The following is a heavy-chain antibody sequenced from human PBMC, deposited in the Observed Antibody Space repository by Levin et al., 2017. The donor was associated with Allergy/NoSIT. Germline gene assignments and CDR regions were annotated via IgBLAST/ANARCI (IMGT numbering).Heavy chain of an antibody. CDR3: ARGGSGYYSRPDGFSV. V-gene: IGHV3-23*01. CDR1: GFTFNIYA. CDR2: ISYSGDAT. Sequence: GESLKISCTASGFTFNIYAMAWVRRAPGKGLEWVSTISYSGDATYYTASMKGRFTISRDNSKNTLFLQMRSVRAEDAALYFCARGGSGYYSRPDGFSVWGQGTMVTVSS. D-gene: IGHD3-22*01. J-gene: IGHJ3*01.